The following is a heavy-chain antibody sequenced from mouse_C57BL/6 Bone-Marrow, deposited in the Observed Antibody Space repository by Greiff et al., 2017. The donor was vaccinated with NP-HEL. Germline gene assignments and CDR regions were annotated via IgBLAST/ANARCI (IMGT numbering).Heavy chain of an antibody. V-gene: IGHV1-50*01. D-gene: IGHD1-1*01. Sequence: QVQLQQSGAELVKPGASVKLSCKASGYTFTSYWMQWVKQRPGQGLEWIGEIDPSDRYTNYNQKFKGKATLTVDTSSSTAYMQLSSLTSEDSAVYYCATITTVGGRYYVDDWGQGTTLTVSS. CDR3: ATITTVGGRYYVDD. J-gene: IGHJ2*01. CDR2: IDPSDRYT. CDR1: GYTFTSYW.